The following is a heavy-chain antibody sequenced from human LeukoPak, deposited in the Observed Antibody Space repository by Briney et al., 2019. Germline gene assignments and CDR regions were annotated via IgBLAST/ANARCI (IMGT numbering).Heavy chain of an antibody. J-gene: IGHJ4*02. D-gene: IGHD6-13*01. CDR3: ARSAFLVTAPGLYYFDY. CDR2: IYNSGST. Sequence: SETLSLTCTVSGGSISSYYWSWIRQPAGKGLEWIGHIYNSGSTNYNPSLKGRVTMSVATSKTQFSLHLSSVTAADTAVCYCARSAFLVTAPGLYYFDYWGQGTLVAVSS. CDR1: GGSISSYY. V-gene: IGHV4-4*07.